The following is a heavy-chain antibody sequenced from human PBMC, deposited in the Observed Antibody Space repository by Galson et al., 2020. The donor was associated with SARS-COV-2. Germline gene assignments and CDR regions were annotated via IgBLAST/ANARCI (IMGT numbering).Heavy chain of an antibody. CDR2: ITTSGGRT. D-gene: IGHD3-16*01. Sequence: GGSLRLSCAASGFTFTSHAMSWVRQAPGRGLEWVSAITTSGGRTYYADSVKGRFTISRDNSKNTLYLQMNSLRAEDTALYYCAKDCLAALGYYFDFWGQGTLVTVSS. CDR1: GFTFTSHA. CDR3: AKDCLAALGYYFDF. J-gene: IGHJ4*02. V-gene: IGHV3-23*01.